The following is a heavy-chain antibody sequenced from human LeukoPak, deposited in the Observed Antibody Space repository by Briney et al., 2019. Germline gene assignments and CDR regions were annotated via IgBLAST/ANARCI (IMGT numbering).Heavy chain of an antibody. CDR1: GYTFTGYY. Sequence: ASVKVSCKASGYTFTGYYMHWVRQASGQGLEWMGWINPNSGGTNYAQKFQGRVTMTRDTSISTAYMELSRLRSDDTAVYYCARDGSSTSPSYYYYYGMDVWGQGTTVTVSS. CDR3: ARDGSSTSPSYYYYYGMDV. V-gene: IGHV1-2*02. J-gene: IGHJ6*02. D-gene: IGHD2-2*01. CDR2: INPNSGGT.